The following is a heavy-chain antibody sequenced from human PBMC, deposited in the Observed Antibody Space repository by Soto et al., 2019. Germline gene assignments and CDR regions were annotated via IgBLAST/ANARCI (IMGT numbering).Heavy chain of an antibody. CDR1: GGTFSRYA. Sequence: AAAVKISCKASGGTFSRYAISWVRQAPGQGLEWMGGIIPIFGTANYAQKFQGRVMITADESTSTAYMELSSLRSEDTAVYYCASRAGHYDSSCSYPFDYWGQGTLVPVPS. V-gene: IGHV1-69*13. J-gene: IGHJ4*02. D-gene: IGHD3-22*01. CDR2: IIPIFGTA. CDR3: ASRAGHYDSSCSYPFDY.